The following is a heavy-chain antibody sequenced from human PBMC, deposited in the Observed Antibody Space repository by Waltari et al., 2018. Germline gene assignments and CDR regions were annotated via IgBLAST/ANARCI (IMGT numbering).Heavy chain of an antibody. CDR2: IISKAEGATT. D-gene: IGHD4-17*01. CDR3: ARDLVYGEHPFFDR. J-gene: IGHJ4*02. Sequence: DVQLAESGGGLVQPGRSLRLSCTTSGFTFVDYYMNWVRQAPGRGVEWVGFIISKAEGATTDYAASVRGRYTISRDVSKSIAYLQMNSLKTEDPAIYFCARDLVYGEHPFFDRWGQGTLVTVSS. V-gene: IGHV3-49*04. CDR1: GFTFVDYY.